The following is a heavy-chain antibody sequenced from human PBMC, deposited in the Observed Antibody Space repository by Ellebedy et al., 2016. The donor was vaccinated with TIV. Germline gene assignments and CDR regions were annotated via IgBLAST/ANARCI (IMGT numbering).Heavy chain of an antibody. CDR2: IKYDEIEK. CDR3: AREVKIVLRNAFDI. CDR1: GFTFNNFW. J-gene: IGHJ3*02. Sequence: PGGSLRFSCAASGFTFNNFWMGWIRQSPGKGLEYVAHIKYDEIEKYHADSVKGRFTISRDNARNSLYLQMNSLRVDDTAVYYCAREVKIVLRNAFDIWGQGTMVTVSS. D-gene: IGHD3-22*01. V-gene: IGHV3-7*04.